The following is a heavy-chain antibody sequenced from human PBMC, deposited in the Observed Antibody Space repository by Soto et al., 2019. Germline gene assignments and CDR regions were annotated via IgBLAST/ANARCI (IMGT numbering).Heavy chain of an antibody. V-gene: IGHV4-34*01. CDR3: ARGGVITMVRGVIGGWFDP. D-gene: IGHD3-10*01. CDR2: IKHSGST. Sequence: QVQLQQWGAGLLKPSETLSLTCAVYGGSFSGYYWSWIRQPPGKGLEWIGEIKHSGSTNYNPSLKGRVTIPVDTSKNQFSLKLSSVTAADTAVYYCARGGVITMVRGVIGGWFDPWGQGTLVTVSS. CDR1: GGSFSGYY. J-gene: IGHJ5*02.